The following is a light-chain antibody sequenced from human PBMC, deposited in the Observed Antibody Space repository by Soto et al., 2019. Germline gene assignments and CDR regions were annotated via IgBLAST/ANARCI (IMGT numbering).Light chain of an antibody. J-gene: IGKJ2*01. CDR3: LQRCSSRYT. Sequence: DIVMTQSPDSLPVSLGERATINCKSSQSVLYSSSSKNCLVWYQQKPGQPPKVLIYWASTRESGVPDRFSGSGSGTDFTLAISNLQAEDVAVYYCLQRCSSRYTFGQGTKLEI. V-gene: IGKV4-1*01. CDR2: WAS. CDR1: QSVLYSSSSKNC.